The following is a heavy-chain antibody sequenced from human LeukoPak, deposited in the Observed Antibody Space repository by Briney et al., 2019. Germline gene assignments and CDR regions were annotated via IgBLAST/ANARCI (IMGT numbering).Heavy chain of an antibody. CDR3: AREGLPYSGDY. J-gene: IGHJ4*02. CDR1: GFTFSSYW. CDR2: IKGDGSQI. Sequence: PGGSLRLSCAASGFTFSSYWMRWVRQTPAKGLDWVANIKGDGSQINYLDSVKGRFTISRDNAKNSLSLQMNSLTADDTGVYYCAREGLPYSGDYWGQGTLVTVSS. D-gene: IGHD1-26*01. V-gene: IGHV3-7*01.